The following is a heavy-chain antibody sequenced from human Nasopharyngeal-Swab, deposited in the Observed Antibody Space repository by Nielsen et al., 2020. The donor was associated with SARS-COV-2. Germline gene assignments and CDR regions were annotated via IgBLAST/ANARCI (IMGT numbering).Heavy chain of an antibody. CDR1: GGTFSSYA. CDR2: IIPIFGTA. V-gene: IGHV1-69*13. J-gene: IGHJ6*02. Sequence: SVKVSCKASGGTFSSYAISWVRQAPGQGLEWMGGIIPIFGTANYAQKFQGRVTIAADESTSTAYMELSSLRSEDTAVYYCARGSVYYYYGMDVWGQGTTVTVSS. CDR3: ARGSVYYYYGMDV.